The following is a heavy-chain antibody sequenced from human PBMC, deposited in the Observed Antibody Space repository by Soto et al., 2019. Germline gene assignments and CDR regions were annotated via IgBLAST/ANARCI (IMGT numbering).Heavy chain of an antibody. Sequence: SQTLAVSGKSISSCAYSWNSIRHPPGKGLEWIAYIYYSGSTYYNPSLKSRVTISVDTSKNQFSLKLSSVTAADTAVYYCARVDYGDYFDDWGQGTM. CDR3: ARVDYGDYFDD. V-gene: IGHV4-30-4*08. CDR2: IYYSGST. D-gene: IGHD4-17*01. CDR1: GKSISSCAYS. J-gene: IGHJ4*02.